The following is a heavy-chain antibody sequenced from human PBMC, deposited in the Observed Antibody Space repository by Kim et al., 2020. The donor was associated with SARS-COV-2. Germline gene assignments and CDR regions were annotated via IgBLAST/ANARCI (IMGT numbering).Heavy chain of an antibody. J-gene: IGHJ4*02. CDR3: AKDRSRYSSGWYSLDY. CDR2: IWYDGSNK. V-gene: IGHV3-33*06. D-gene: IGHD6-19*01. CDR1: GFTFSSYG. Sequence: GGSLRLSCAASGFTFSSYGMHWVRQAPGKGLEWVAVIWYDGSNKYYADSVKGRFTISRDNSKNTLYLQMNSLRAEDTAVYYCAKDRSRYSSGWYSLDYWGQGTLVTVSS.